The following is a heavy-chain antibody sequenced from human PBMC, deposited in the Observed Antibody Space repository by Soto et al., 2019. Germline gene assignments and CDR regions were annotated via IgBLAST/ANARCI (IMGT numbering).Heavy chain of an antibody. J-gene: IGHJ4*02. D-gene: IGHD1-26*01. V-gene: IGHV3-7*01. CDR2: IKHDGSEK. CDR1: GFTFRSYW. Sequence: PGGSLRLSRAASGFTFRSYWMTWVRQAPGKGLEWVAKIKHDGSEKYYVDSVKGRFTISRDNARNSVFLEMKSLRAEDTAVYSCVIYRSGSYLEGFDYWGQGTLVTVSS. CDR3: VIYRSGSYLEGFDY.